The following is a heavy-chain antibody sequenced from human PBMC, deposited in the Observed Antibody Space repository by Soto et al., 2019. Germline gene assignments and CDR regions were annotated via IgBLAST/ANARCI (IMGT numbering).Heavy chain of an antibody. V-gene: IGHV1-3*01. J-gene: IGHJ3*02. Sequence: QVRLEQSGADVKTPGASVKVSCQASGYTFNIYAIHWARQAPGQRPEWMGWMNAGNGNTEYSPKFHGRVTMTRDRYARAAYMELSGLTSEDTAVYYCARDCTYCGGDTGREAFDIWGQGTMVTVS. CDR3: ARDCTYCGGDTGREAFDI. D-gene: IGHD2-21*01. CDR2: MNAGNGNT. CDR1: GYTFNIYA.